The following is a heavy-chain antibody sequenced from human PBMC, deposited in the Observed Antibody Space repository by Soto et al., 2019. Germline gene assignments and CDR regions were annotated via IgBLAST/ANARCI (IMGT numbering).Heavy chain of an antibody. J-gene: IGHJ4*02. Sequence: QITLKESGPTVVKPTQTLTLTCTFSGFSLSTSGVGVGWIRQPPGKALEWLALIYWDDDKRYSPSLKSRVTITKDTSKTQVVLTMTNMDPVDTATYYCAHSHSGDYVGAFEYWGQGTLVTVSS. V-gene: IGHV2-5*02. CDR1: GFSLSTSGVG. D-gene: IGHD4-17*01. CDR3: AHSHSGDYVGAFEY. CDR2: IYWDDDK.